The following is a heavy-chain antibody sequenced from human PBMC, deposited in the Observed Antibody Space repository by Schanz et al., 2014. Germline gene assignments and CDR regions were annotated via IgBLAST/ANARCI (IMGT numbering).Heavy chain of an antibody. Sequence: QAQLVESGGGVVQPGRSLRLSCVASGFTFISYDIHWVRQAPGKGLEWVAVIRYDGRNKNFVESVKGRFTISRDNSNNPVYLQMNTLRAEDTAVYYCASPPISVAGRVADYWGQGILVAVSS. V-gene: IGHV3-33*01. J-gene: IGHJ4*02. CDR2: IRYDGRNK. D-gene: IGHD6-19*01. CDR3: ASPPISVAGRVADY. CDR1: GFTFISYD.